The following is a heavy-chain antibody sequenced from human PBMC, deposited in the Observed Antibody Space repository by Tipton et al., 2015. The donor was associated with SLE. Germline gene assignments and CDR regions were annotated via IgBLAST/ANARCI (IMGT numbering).Heavy chain of an antibody. J-gene: IGHJ4*02. Sequence: GLVKPSETLSLTCAVSGYSISSGYYWGWIRQSPGKGLEWIGSIYRTAYYNPSLKSRVTVSVETSKNELSLKLSSVTAADTAVYYCVAGVGNTGRFDFWGQGTLVTVSS. V-gene: IGHV4-38-2*01. CDR2: IYRTA. CDR1: GYSISSGYY. D-gene: IGHD1-14*01. CDR3: VAGVGNTGRFDF.